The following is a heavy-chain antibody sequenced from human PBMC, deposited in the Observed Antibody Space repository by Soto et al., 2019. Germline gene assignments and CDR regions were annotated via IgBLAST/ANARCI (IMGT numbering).Heavy chain of an antibody. CDR1: GFPFSSYA. D-gene: IGHD6-19*01. Sequence: GGSLRLSCAASGFPFSSYAMSWVRQAPGKGLEWVSAISGSGGSTYYADSVKGRFTISRDNSKNTLYLQMNSLRAEDTAVYYCAKIRSSGWSSYYYGMDVWGQGTTVTVSS. CDR3: AKIRSSGWSSYYYGMDV. V-gene: IGHV3-23*01. J-gene: IGHJ6*02. CDR2: ISGSGGST.